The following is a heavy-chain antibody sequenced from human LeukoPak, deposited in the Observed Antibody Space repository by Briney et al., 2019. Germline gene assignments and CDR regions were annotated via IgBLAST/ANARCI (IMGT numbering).Heavy chain of an antibody. CDR2: INHSGST. V-gene: IGHV4-34*01. CDR1: GGSFSGYY. Sequence: PSETLSLTCAVYGGSFSGYYWSWIRQPPGKGLEWIGEINHSGSTNYNPSLTSRVTISVDTSKNQFSLKLSSVTAADTAFYYCASQGHHGKIVGTTLSYFYMDVWGKGTTVTVSS. D-gene: IGHD1-26*01. CDR3: ASQGHHGKIVGTTLSYFYMDV. J-gene: IGHJ6*03.